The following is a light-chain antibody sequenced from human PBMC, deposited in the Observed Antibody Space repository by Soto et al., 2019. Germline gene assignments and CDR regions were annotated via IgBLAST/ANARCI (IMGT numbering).Light chain of an antibody. CDR1: QGVSSN. CDR3: QQYNYWPRT. Sequence: EIVMTQSPATLSVSPGERATLSCRASQGVSSNLAWYQQKPGQAPRLLIYGASTRASGIPARFGGSGSGTEFTLTISSLQSEDFAVYYCQQYNYWPRTFGQGTKVDIK. J-gene: IGKJ1*01. CDR2: GAS. V-gene: IGKV3-15*01.